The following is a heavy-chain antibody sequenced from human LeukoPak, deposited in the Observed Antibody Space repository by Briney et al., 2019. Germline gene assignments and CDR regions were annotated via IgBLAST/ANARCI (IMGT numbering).Heavy chain of an antibody. D-gene: IGHD1-7*01. V-gene: IGHV3-7*01. Sequence: PGGSLRLSCAASGFSFSNYWMSWVRQAPGKGLDWVANIKQDGSEKYYVDSVKGRFTISRDNAKNSLYLQMNSLRAEDTALYYCARAGTYETTWYHWGPGSLVTVSS. J-gene: IGHJ5*02. CDR2: IKQDGSEK. CDR3: ARAGTYETTWYH. CDR1: GFSFSNYW.